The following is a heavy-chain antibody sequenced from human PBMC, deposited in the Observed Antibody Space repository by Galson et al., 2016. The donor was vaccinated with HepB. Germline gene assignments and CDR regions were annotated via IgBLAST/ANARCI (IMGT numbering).Heavy chain of an antibody. Sequence: SLRLSCAASGFPFNTYAMTWVRQAPGKGLEWVSGVSGHAGSTYYADSVKGRFAISRDNFKNTLSLQMNSLRADDTAVYYWARANIIMVTLGVFLDTWGQGTLVTVSS. CDR2: VSGHAGST. V-gene: IGHV3-23*01. J-gene: IGHJ1*01. CDR1: GFPFNTYA. D-gene: IGHD2-15*01. CDR3: ARANIIMVTLGVFLDT.